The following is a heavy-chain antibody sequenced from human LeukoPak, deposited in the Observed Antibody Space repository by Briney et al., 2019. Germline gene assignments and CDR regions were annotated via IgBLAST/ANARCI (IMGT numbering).Heavy chain of an antibody. D-gene: IGHD1-26*01. V-gene: IGHV5-51*01. CDR2: IFPADSDT. CDR1: GYSFSNYW. CDR3: ARPPGVGATSFDY. J-gene: IGHJ4*02. Sequence: GESLKISCKGSGYSFSNYWIAWVRRMPGKGLEWMGIIFPADSDTRYSPSLQGQVTISVDKPINTAYLQWSNQEASDSAMYCSARPPGVGATSFDYWGQGTLVTVSS.